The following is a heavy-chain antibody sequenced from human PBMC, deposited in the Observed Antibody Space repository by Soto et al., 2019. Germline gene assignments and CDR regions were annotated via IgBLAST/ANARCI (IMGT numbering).Heavy chain of an antibody. CDR2: IYRTGST. D-gene: IGHD1-7*01. Sequence: SETLSLPCAVSGGSFTSNNWWTWVRQPPGQGLEWIGEIYRTGSTNYNPSLKSRVTISLDKSENQFSLKVTSLTAADTAVYYCASRRTGTSGDSWGQGTWVTVSS. J-gene: IGHJ5*01. V-gene: IGHV4-4*02. CDR1: GGSFTSNNW. CDR3: ASRRTGTSGDS.